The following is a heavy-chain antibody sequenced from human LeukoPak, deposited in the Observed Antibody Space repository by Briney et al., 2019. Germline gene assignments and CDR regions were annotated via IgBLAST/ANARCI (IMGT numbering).Heavy chain of an antibody. J-gene: IGHJ4*02. V-gene: IGHV4-34*01. CDR1: GGSFSGYY. CDR2: INHSGST. D-gene: IGHD3-9*01. Sequence: PSETLSLTCAVYGGSFSGYYWSWIRQPPGKGLEWIGEINHSGSTNYNPSLKSRVTISVDTSKNQFSLKLSSVTAADTAVYYCARGGAILTGYYPPYYFDYWGQGTLVTVSS. CDR3: ARGGAILTGYYPPYYFDY.